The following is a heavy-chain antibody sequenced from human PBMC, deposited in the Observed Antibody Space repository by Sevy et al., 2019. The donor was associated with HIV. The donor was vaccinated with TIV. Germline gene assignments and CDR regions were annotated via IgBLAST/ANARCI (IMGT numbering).Heavy chain of an antibody. CDR1: GGSISSSSYY. CDR2: IYYSGST. V-gene: IGHV4-39*01. CDR3: ARHRNMRVPMVYAIGAPFDY. J-gene: IGHJ4*02. D-gene: IGHD2-8*01. Sequence: SETLSLTCTVSGGSISSSSYYWGWIRQPPGKGLEWIGSIYYSGSTYYNPSLKSRVTISVDTSKNQFSLKLSSVTAADTALYYCARHRNMRVPMVYAIGAPFDYWGQGTLVTVSS.